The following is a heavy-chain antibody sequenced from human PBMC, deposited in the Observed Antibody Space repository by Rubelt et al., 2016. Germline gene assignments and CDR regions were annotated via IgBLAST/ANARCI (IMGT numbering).Heavy chain of an antibody. D-gene: IGHD6-13*01. Sequence: EFGGGVVQPGRSLRLSCAASGFTFSSYGMHWVRQAPGKGLEWVAVISYDGSNKYYADSVKGRFTISRNNAKNTLYLQMDSLRADDTAVYYCVRGRHSSSWSEWWGQGTLVTVSS. CDR2: ISYDGSNK. CDR3: VRGRHSSSWSEW. CDR1: GFTFSSYG. V-gene: IGHV3-30*03. J-gene: IGHJ4*02.